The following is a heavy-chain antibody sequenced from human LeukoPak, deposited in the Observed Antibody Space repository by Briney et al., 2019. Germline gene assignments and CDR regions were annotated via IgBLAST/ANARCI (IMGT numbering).Heavy chain of an antibody. J-gene: IGHJ4*02. V-gene: IGHV3-30-3*01. Sequence: PGRSLRLSCAASGFTFTSYAMHWVRQAPGKGLEWVALISYHGTNKYYADSVKGRFTISRDNSKNTLYLQMNSLRTEDTAVYYCARDPTGGYRHFDFWGQGTLVTVSS. CDR1: GFTFTSYA. CDR2: ISYHGTNK. CDR3: ARDPTGGYRHFDF. D-gene: IGHD2-8*02.